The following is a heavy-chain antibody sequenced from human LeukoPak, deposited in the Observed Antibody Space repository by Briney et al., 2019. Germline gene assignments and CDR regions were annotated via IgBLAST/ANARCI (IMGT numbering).Heavy chain of an antibody. Sequence: SETLSLTCSVSGGSLSNYFWSWIRQPPGKGLECMGFISYSGSTYFNPSLKSRVTMSVETSKNQFSLRLSSVTAADTAVYYCARHNDYYDSSGYPGSFDTWGQGILVTVSS. V-gene: IGHV4-59*08. CDR3: ARHNDYYDSSGYPGSFDT. D-gene: IGHD3-22*01. CDR1: GGSLSNYF. J-gene: IGHJ4*02. CDR2: ISYSGST.